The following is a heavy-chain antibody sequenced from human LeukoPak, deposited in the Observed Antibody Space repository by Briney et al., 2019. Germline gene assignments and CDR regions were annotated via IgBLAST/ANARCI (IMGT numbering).Heavy chain of an antibody. V-gene: IGHV4-59*08. CDR2: IYHSGST. CDR1: GGSMRSYY. Sequence: SETLSLTCTVSGGSMRSYYWSWIRQPPGKGLEWIGSIYHSGSTYYNPSLKSRVTISVDTSKNQFSLKLSSVTAADTAVYYCASPYYDILTGSPEAFDIWGQGTMVTVSS. D-gene: IGHD3-9*01. CDR3: ASPYYDILTGSPEAFDI. J-gene: IGHJ3*02.